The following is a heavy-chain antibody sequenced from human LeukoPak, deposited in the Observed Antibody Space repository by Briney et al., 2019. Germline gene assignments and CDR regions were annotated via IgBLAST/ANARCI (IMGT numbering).Heavy chain of an antibody. V-gene: IGHV4-61*02. D-gene: IGHD2-2*01. CDR1: GDSISSGRYF. Sequence: SETLSLTCTVSGDSISSGRYFWNWIRQPAGKTLEWIGRIYTTGNTDYNPSLKSRFTIPVDTSRNQFSSKLSSVTAADTAVYYCARDPYCTSTSCPVGFDYWGQGTLVTVSS. J-gene: IGHJ4*02. CDR3: ARDPYCTSTSCPVGFDY. CDR2: IYTTGNT.